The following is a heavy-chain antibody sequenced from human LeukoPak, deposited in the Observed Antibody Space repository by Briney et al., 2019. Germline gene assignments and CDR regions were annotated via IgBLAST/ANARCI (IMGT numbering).Heavy chain of an antibody. J-gene: IGHJ6*03. CDR2: IIPIFGTA. CDR1: GGTFSSYA. V-gene: IGHV1-69*05. Sequence: SVKVSCKASGGTFSSYAISWARQAPGQGLEWMGGIIPIFGTANYAQKFQGRVTITTDESTSTAYMELSSLRSEDTAVYYCAREGGGNPHVPYYYYMDVWGKGTTVTVSS. CDR3: AREGGGNPHVPYYYYMDV. D-gene: IGHD2-15*01.